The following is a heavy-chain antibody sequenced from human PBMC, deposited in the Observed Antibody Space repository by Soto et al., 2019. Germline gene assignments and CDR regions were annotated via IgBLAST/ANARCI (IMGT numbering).Heavy chain of an antibody. V-gene: IGHV3-23*01. J-gene: IGHJ4*02. Sequence: GGSLRLSCAASGFTFGSYAMIWIRQVPGKGLEWISGLYGSGGGIHYADSVKGRSTISRDNSAYSVYLQMTNLRVEDTAVYYCAKDAVSGDGVWLAHDWGQGTVVTVSS. CDR1: GFTFGSYA. CDR3: AKDAVSGDGVWLAHD. CDR2: LYGSGGGI. D-gene: IGHD4-17*01.